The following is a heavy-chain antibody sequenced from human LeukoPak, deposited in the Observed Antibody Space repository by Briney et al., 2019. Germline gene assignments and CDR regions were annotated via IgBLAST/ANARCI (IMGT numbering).Heavy chain of an antibody. CDR2: INPNSGGP. CDR1: GYTFTGYY. J-gene: IGHJ6*02. D-gene: IGHD1-26*01. CDR3: ARGWELLPISYYYGMDV. V-gene: IGHV1-2*06. Sequence: ASVKVSCKASGYTFTGYYMHWVRQAPGQGLEWMGRINPNSGGPNYAQKFQGRVTMTRDTSISTAYMELSRLRSDDTAVYYCARGWELLPISYYYGMDVWGQGTTVTVSS.